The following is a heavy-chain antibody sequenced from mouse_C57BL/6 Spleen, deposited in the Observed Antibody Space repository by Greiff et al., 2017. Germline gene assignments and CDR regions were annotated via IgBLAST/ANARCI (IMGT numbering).Heavy chain of an antibody. CDR1: GFTFSDYY. V-gene: IGHV5-16*01. CDR3: AIDFDYGGYFDV. J-gene: IGHJ1*03. D-gene: IGHD2-4*01. CDR2: INYDGSST. Sequence: EVMLVEPEGGLVQPGSSMKLSCTASGFTFSDYYMAWVRQVPEKGLEWVANINYDGSSTYYLDSLKSRFIISRDNAKNILYLQMSSLKSEDTATDYCAIDFDYGGYFDVWGTGTTVTVSS.